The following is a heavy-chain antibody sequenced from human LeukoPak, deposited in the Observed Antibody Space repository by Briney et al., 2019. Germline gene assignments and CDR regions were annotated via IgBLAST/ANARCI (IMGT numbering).Heavy chain of an antibody. CDR2: INHSGST. CDR3: ARGIAYHDYGDYVYDY. Sequence: SETLSLTCAVYGGSFSGYYWSWIRQPPGKGLEWIGEINHSGSTNYNPSLKSRVTISVDTSKNQFSLKLSSVTAADTAVYYCARGIAYHDYGDYVYDYWGQGTLVTVSS. J-gene: IGHJ4*02. V-gene: IGHV4-34*01. CDR1: GGSFSGYY. D-gene: IGHD4-17*01.